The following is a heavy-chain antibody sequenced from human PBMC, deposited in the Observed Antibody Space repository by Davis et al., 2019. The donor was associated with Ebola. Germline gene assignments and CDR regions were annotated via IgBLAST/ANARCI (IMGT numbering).Heavy chain of an antibody. V-gene: IGHV3-23*01. Sequence: GESLKISCAASGLTFSDYAMSWVRQAPGKGLEWVSVISGSGGSTYYADSVKGRFTISRDTSKNTLYLQMSSLRAEDTAVYYCAIARNYYGSQPIDYWGQGTLVTVSS. D-gene: IGHD3-10*01. CDR3: AIARNYYGSQPIDY. CDR2: ISGSGGST. J-gene: IGHJ4*02. CDR1: GLTFSDYA.